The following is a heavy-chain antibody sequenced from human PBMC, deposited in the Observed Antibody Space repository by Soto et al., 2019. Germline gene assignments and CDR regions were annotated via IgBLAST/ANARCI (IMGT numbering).Heavy chain of an antibody. V-gene: IGHV4-61*01. Sequence: PSETLSLTCTVSGGSVSSGSYYWCWLQQPPGKGLECIGYIYYSASTNYNPSLKSRATISVNTYKHQFSLKLTSVTAADTAVYYCVREIVPSETRLCYWFDVWGQGTLVTVSS. J-gene: IGHJ5*01. CDR2: IYYSAST. CDR1: GGSVSSGSYY. CDR3: VREIVPSETRLCYWFDV. D-gene: IGHD2-2*01.